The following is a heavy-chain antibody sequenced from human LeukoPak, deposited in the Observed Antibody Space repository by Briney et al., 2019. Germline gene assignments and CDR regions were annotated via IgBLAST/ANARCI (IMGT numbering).Heavy chain of an antibody. Sequence: SVKVSCTACGYTFTSYYMQWVRQAPGQGLEWMGIIDPSGGSTSYAQKFQGRVTMTRDTSTSTVYMDLSSLRSEDTAVYYCARDNTAAGPFDYWGQGTLVTVSS. D-gene: IGHD6-13*01. V-gene: IGHV1-46*01. CDR3: ARDNTAAGPFDY. J-gene: IGHJ4*02. CDR1: GYTFTSYY. CDR2: IDPSGGST.